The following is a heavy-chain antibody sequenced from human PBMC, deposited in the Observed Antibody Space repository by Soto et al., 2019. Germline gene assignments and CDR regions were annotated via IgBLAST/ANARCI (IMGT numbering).Heavy chain of an antibody. Sequence: SVKVSCQDCVGPFRSYAISWVRQAPGQGLEWMGGIIPIFGTANYAQKFQGRVTITADESTSTAYMELSSLRSEDTAVYYCARELYCSGGSCYPRHYGMDVWGQRTKVTVS. V-gene: IGHV1-69*13. J-gene: IGHJ6*02. CDR1: VGPFRSYA. D-gene: IGHD2-15*01. CDR3: ARELYCSGGSCYPRHYGMDV. CDR2: IIPIFGTA.